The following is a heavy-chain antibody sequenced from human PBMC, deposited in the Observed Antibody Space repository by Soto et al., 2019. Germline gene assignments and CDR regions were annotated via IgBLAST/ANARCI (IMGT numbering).Heavy chain of an antibody. CDR3: ARDLPPQDY. Sequence: ASVKVSCKASGYTFTIYGISCVRQAPGQGLEWMGWIRPYNGNTNYAQKLQGRVTMTTDTSTSTAYMELRSLRSDDTAVYYCARDLPPQDYWGQGTLVTVSS. CDR1: GYTFTIYG. V-gene: IGHV1-18*01. J-gene: IGHJ4*02. CDR2: IRPYNGNT.